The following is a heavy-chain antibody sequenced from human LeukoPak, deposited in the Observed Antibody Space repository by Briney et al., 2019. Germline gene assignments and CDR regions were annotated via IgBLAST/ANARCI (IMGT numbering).Heavy chain of an antibody. CDR1: GYSFSNNW. CDR2: INPHDFTT. D-gene: IGHD1-14*01. V-gene: IGHV5-51*01. CDR3: VRHLCIGTYRDLDY. J-gene: IGHJ4*02. Sequence: GESLKISCQASGYSFSNNWIGWVRQMPGKGLQWMGIINPHDFTTKYSPSFQGQVTISVDKSINIAYLQWSSLTASDTAIYYCVRHLCIGTYRDLDYWGQGTLVTVSS.